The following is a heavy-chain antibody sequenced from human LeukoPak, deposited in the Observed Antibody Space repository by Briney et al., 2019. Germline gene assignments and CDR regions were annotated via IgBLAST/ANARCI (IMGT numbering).Heavy chain of an antibody. CDR2: IYYSGST. V-gene: IGHV4-39*01. CDR1: GGSISSSSYY. D-gene: IGHD6-19*01. CDR3: ARPDSSGWYGGWFDP. Sequence: PETLSLTCTVSGGSISSSSYYWGWIRQPPGKGLEWIGSIYYSGSTYYNPSLKSRVTISVDTSKNQFSLKLSSVTAADTAVYYCARPDSSGWYGGWFDPWGQGTLVTVSS. J-gene: IGHJ5*02.